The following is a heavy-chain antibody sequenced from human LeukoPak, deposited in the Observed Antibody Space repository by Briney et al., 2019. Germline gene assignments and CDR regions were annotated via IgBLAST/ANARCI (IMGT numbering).Heavy chain of an antibody. CDR2: VYPLDSET. V-gene: IGHV5-51*01. CDR3: VRHNTGADY. J-gene: IGHJ4*02. CDR1: GYSFNTFM. D-gene: IGHD1-14*01. Sequence: LGESLQISCQTSGYSFNTFMIAWVRQAPGRGLEWMGLVYPLDSETRYGPSFQGQVTISADKSTSSAFLQWDSLKASDTAMYYCVRHNTGADYWGQGTLVTVSS.